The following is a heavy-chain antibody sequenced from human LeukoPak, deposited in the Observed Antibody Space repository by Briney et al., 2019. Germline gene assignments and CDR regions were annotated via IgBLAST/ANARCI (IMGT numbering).Heavy chain of an antibody. V-gene: IGHV5-51*01. CDR1: GYSFTSYW. CDR3: ARPMHIAARADAFDI. CDR2: IYLGDSDT. D-gene: IGHD6-6*01. Sequence: GESLKISCKGSGYSFTSYWIGWERQMPGKGLEWMGIIYLGDSDTRYSPSFQGQVTISADKSISTAYLQWSSLKASDTAMYYCARPMHIAARADAFDIWGQGTMVTVSS. J-gene: IGHJ3*02.